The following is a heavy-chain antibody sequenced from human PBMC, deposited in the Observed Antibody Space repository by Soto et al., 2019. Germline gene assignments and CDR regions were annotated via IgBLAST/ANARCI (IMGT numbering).Heavy chain of an antibody. J-gene: IGHJ6*02. CDR1: GGTFSSYA. D-gene: IGHD5-12*01. Sequence: QVQLVQSGAEVKKPGSSVKVSCKASGGTFSSYAISWVRQAPGQGLEWMGGIIPIFGTAHYAQKFQGRVTLTADESTSTAYMELSSLRSEDTAVYYCARDRRGYSGYDYVYYYYYGMDVWGQGTTVNVSS. CDR2: IIPIFGTA. CDR3: ARDRRGYSGYDYVYYYYYGMDV. V-gene: IGHV1-69*01.